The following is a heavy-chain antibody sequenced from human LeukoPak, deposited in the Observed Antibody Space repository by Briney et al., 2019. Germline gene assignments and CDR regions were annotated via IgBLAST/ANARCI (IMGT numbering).Heavy chain of an antibody. D-gene: IGHD3-9*01. CDR3: ARGHYDILTGNNWFDP. J-gene: IGHJ5*02. Sequence: GASVKVSCKASGYTFTSYDINWVRQATGQGLEWMGWMNPNSGNTGYAQKFQGRVTITRNTSISTAYMELSSLRSEDTAVYYCARGHYDILTGNNWFDPWGQGTLVTVSS. CDR2: MNPNSGNT. V-gene: IGHV1-8*03. CDR1: GYTFTSYD.